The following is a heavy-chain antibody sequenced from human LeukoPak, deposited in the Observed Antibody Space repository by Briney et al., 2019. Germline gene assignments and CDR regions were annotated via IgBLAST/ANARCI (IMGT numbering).Heavy chain of an antibody. J-gene: IGHJ4*02. Sequence: GGSLRLSCAASGFTFSDYYMSWIRQAPGKGLEWVSYISSSSSYTNYADSVKGRFTISRDNAKNSLYLQMNSLRAEDTAVYYCARDMGHGSGSCYDYWGQGTLVTVSS. CDR1: GFTFSDYY. V-gene: IGHV3-11*06. CDR2: ISSSSSYT. D-gene: IGHD2-15*01. CDR3: ARDMGHGSGSCYDY.